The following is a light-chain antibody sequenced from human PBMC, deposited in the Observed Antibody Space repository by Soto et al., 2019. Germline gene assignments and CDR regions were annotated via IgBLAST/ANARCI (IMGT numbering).Light chain of an antibody. Sequence: ASQSVSSNLAWFQQKPGQAPRLLIYGASTRDTGIPARFSVSGSGTEFTLALRCLQSEESAVSICEQHNSAAGRFAEGTRLEIK. CDR2: GAS. J-gene: IGKJ4*02. V-gene: IGKV3-15*01. CDR3: EQHNSAAGR. CDR1: QSVSSN.